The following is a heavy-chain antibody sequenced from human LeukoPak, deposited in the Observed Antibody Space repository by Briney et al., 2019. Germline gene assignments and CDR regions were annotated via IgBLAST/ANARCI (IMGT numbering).Heavy chain of an antibody. CDR3: ARGLGPSPNYGSGSYSMPPEHRNDY. CDR1: GGSFSGYY. CDR2: INHSGST. J-gene: IGHJ4*02. V-gene: IGHV4-34*01. D-gene: IGHD3-10*01. Sequence: PSETLSLTCAVYGGSFSGYYWSWIRQSPGKGLEWIGEINHSGSTNYNPSLKSRVTISVDTSKNQFSLKLSSVTAADTAVYYCARGLGPSPNYGSGSYSMPPEHRNDYWGQGTLVTVSS.